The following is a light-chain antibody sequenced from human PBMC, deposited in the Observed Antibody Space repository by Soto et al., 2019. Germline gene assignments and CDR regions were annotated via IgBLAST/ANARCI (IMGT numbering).Light chain of an antibody. V-gene: IGKV3-20*01. J-gene: IGKJ4*02. CDR2: DAS. CDR3: QRYCTSPWR. CDR1: RSVVGSN. Sequence: DRVSLSWGVSRSVVGSNLAWYQHKPGQTPRLLIYDASSRATGVPDRFSGSRSGTEFTLTISRLQSEDFAIYYCQRYCTSPWRFGGGTKVDIK.